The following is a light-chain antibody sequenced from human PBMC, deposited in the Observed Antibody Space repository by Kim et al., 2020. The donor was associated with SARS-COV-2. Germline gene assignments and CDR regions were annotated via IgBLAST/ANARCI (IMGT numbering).Light chain of an antibody. V-gene: IGKV3-20*01. CDR3: HQYRKYPWT. CDR2: GAS. Sequence: EIVLTQSPGTLSLSPGERATLSCRASQSVNSSYLAWYQQKPGQAPRLLIYGASSTATGIPDRFSGSGSGTDFTLTISRLEPEDFAVYYCHQYRKYPWTFGQGTKVDIK. J-gene: IGKJ1*01. CDR1: QSVNSSY.